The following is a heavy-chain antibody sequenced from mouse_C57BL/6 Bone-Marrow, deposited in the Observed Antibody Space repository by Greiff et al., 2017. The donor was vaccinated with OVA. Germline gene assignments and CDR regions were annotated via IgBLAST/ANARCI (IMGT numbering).Heavy chain of an antibody. CDR3: ARQRIYYYGSSYDYYAMDY. CDR2: IDPSDSET. D-gene: IGHD1-1*01. V-gene: IGHV1-52*01. CDR1: GYTFTSYW. Sequence: VQLQQPGAELVRPGSSVKLSCKASGYTFTSYWMHWVKQRPIQGLEWIGNIDPSDSETHYNQKFKDKATLTVDKSSSTAYMQLSSLTSEDSAVYYCARQRIYYYGSSYDYYAMDYWGQGTSVTVSS. J-gene: IGHJ4*01.